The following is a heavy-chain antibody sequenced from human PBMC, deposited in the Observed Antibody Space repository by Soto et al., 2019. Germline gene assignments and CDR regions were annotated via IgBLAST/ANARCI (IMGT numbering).Heavy chain of an antibody. V-gene: IGHV3-23*01. Sequence: GGSLRLSCAASGFTFSSYAMSWVRQAPGKGLEWVSTISSSGGSIYYADSVKGRFTISRDNAKNSLYLQMNSLRAEDTAVYYCARHPERIAQIGWFDPWGQGTLVTVSS. CDR2: ISSSGGSI. D-gene: IGHD6-13*01. CDR3: ARHPERIAQIGWFDP. CDR1: GFTFSSYA. J-gene: IGHJ5*02.